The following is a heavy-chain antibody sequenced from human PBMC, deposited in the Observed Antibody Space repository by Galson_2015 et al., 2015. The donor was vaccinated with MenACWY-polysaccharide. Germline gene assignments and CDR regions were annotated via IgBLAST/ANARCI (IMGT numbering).Heavy chain of an antibody. CDR1: GFTFSSYG. J-gene: IGHJ4*02. CDR2: IRYDGSNK. CDR3: AKLGPPSIYYDSSGYLDY. Sequence: SLRLSCAASGFTFSSYGMHWVRQAPGKRLEWVAFIRYDGSNKYYADSVKGRFTISRDNSKNTLYLQMNSLRAEDTAVYYCAKLGPPSIYYDSSGYLDYWGQGTLVTVSS. D-gene: IGHD3-22*01. V-gene: IGHV3-30*02.